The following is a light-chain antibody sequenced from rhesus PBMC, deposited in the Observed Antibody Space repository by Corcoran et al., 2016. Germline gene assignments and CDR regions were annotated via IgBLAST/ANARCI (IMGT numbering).Light chain of an antibody. CDR2: KAS. Sequence: DIQMTQSPSSLSASVGDTVTITCRASQGISSWLAWYQQKPGKAPNLLIYKASSLQSGVPSTFSGSGSGTDVTLTIRSLQSEDFATYYCQQYSSRPFTFGPGTKLDIK. V-gene: IGKV1-22*01. J-gene: IGKJ3*01. CDR1: QGISSW. CDR3: QQYSSRPFT.